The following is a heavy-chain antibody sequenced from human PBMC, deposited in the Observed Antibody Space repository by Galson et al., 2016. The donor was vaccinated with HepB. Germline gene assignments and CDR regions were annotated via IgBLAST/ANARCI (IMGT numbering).Heavy chain of an antibody. CDR3: AHCTFSILHGPLHV. CDR2: IHWNGDK. D-gene: IGHD3-3*02. J-gene: IGHJ3*01. V-gene: IGHV2-5*01. Sequence: PALVKPTQTLTLTCSFSGFSLSTSGMTVGWIRQPPGKALEWLALIHWNGDKRYSPSLKSRLTITKDTSKNQVVLTMTNVDPVDTATYYCAHCTFSILHGPLHVWGPGTVVTVSS. CDR1: GFSLSTSGMT.